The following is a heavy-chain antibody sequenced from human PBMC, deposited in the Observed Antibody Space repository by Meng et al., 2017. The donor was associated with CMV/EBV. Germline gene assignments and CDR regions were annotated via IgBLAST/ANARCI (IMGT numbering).Heavy chain of an antibody. J-gene: IGHJ6*02. CDR3: AKGSGSGGYDGDYYGMDV. D-gene: IGHD1-26*01. Sequence: GGSLRLSCAASGGTFSSYAMSWVRQAPGKGLEWVSAISGSGSSTYYADSGKGRFTISSDKSKHTLYLQMNSLRAEDTAVYYCAKGSGSGGYDGDYYGMDVWGQGTTVTVSS. CDR2: ISGSGSST. CDR1: GGTFSSYA. V-gene: IGHV3-23*01.